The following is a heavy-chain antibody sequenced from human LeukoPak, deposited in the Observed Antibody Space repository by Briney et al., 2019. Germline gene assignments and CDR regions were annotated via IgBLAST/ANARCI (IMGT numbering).Heavy chain of an antibody. J-gene: IGHJ4*02. CDR1: GGSFSGYY. V-gene: IGHV4-34*01. Sequence: PSETLSLTCAVYGGSFSGYYWSWIRQPPGKGLEWLGEINHSGSTNYNPSLKSRVTISVDTSKNQSSLKLSSVTAADTAVYYCARFLIDTAMVTFDYWGQGTLVTVSS. CDR3: ARFLIDTAMVTFDY. D-gene: IGHD5-18*01. CDR2: INHSGST.